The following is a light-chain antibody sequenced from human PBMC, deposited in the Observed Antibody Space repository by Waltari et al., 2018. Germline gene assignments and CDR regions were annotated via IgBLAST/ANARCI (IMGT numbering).Light chain of an antibody. CDR2: ANR. CDR3: QSYDSSPTGRPWV. V-gene: IGLV1-40*01. Sequence: QSVLTQPPSVSGAPGQRVTIPCTGSSSNIGAGYDVHWYQQLPGTAPKLLIYANRNRPSGVPDRFSGSKSGTSASLAITGLQPEDEADYYCQSYDSSPTGRPWVFGGGTKLTVL. CDR1: SSNIGAGYD. J-gene: IGLJ3*02.